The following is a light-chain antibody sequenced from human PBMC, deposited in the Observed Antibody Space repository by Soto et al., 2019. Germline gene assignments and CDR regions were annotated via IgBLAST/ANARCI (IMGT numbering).Light chain of an antibody. J-gene: IGKJ2*01. CDR2: AAF. CDR3: QQYGSLPRT. Sequence: ELVLTQSPGTLSLSPGERATLSCGASESVRNSYLAWYQQKPGQAPRLLIYAAFTRATGIPDRFIGSGSGTDFTLTISRLEPEDFAVYYCQQYGSLPRTFGQGTQLEIK. V-gene: IGKV3-20*01. CDR1: ESVRNSY.